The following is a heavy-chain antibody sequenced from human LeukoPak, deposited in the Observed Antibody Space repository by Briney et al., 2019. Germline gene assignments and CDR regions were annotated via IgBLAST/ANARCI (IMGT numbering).Heavy chain of an antibody. V-gene: IGHV3-48*01. CDR1: GFTFSSYS. Sequence: GGSLRLSCAASGFTFSSYSMNWVRQAPGKGLEWVSYISSSSSTIYYADSVKGRFTISRDNSKNTLYLQMNSLRAEDTAVYYCAKGGDDSSGYYFDYWGQGTLVTVSS. CDR3: AKGGDDSSGYYFDY. D-gene: IGHD3-22*01. J-gene: IGHJ4*02. CDR2: ISSSSSTI.